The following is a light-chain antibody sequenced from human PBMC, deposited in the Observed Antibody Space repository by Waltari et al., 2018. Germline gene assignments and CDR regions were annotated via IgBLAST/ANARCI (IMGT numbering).Light chain of an antibody. Sequence: QSALTQPASVSGSPGQSITVSCTGTRSDVGGYNYVSWYQLHPGKAPKLIIYEVTNRPSGISNRFSGSKSGNTASLTISGLQTEDEADYYCSSYTTTSTYVFGSGTKVTVL. CDR1: RSDVGGYNY. J-gene: IGLJ1*01. CDR2: EVT. V-gene: IGLV2-14*01. CDR3: SSYTTTSTYV.